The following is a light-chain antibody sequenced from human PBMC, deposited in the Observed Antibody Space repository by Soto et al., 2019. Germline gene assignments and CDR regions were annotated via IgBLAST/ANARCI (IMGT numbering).Light chain of an antibody. CDR2: GAS. CDR1: QSVSNNY. Sequence: LTLSARTLSLAPGGGDPLSCRASQSVSNNYLAWYQQKPGQAPRLLIYGASNRATGIPDRFSGSGSGTDFTLTISRLEPEDFAVYYCQQYGSSGTFGQGTKV. V-gene: IGKV3-20*01. J-gene: IGKJ1*01. CDR3: QQYGSSGT.